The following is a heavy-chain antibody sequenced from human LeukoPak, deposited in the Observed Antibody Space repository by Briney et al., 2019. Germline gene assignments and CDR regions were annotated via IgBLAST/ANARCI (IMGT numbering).Heavy chain of an antibody. CDR2: INHSGST. D-gene: IGHD3-9*01. CDR3: ARGRYRYYDILTGYYSSYYYYGMDV. J-gene: IGHJ6*02. CDR1: GGSISGYY. Sequence: SETLSLTCAVYGGSISGYYWSWIRQPPGKGLEWIGEINHSGSTKYNPSLKGRVTISVDTSKNQFSLKLSSVTAADTAVYYCARGRYRYYDILTGYYSSYYYYGMDVWGQGTTVTVSS. V-gene: IGHV4-34*01.